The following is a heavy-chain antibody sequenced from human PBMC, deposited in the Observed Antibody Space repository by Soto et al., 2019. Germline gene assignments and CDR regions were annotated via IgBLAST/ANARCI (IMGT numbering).Heavy chain of an antibody. V-gene: IGHV3-23*01. CDR2: ISGGGNDR. Sequence: PGGSLRLSCAASGFTFSSYAMSWVRQAPGKGLEWVSAISGGGNDRFYADSVQGRFTISRENSKNTLYFHMNRLRAEDTAIYYCAKDRRAGGNSAFYFDFWGQGA. D-gene: IGHD3-16*01. J-gene: IGHJ5*01. CDR3: AKDRRAGGNSAFYFDF. CDR1: GFTFSSYA.